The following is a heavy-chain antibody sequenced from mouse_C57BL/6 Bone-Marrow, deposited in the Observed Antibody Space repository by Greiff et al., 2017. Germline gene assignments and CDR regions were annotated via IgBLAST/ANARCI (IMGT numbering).Heavy chain of an antibody. CDR2: IDPENGDT. CDR3: TTDWDWFAY. CDR1: GFNIKDDY. D-gene: IGHD4-1*01. Sequence: VQLQQSGAELVRPGASVKLSCTASGFNIKDDYMHWVKPRPEQGLEWIGWIDPENGDTEYASKFQGKATITADTSSNKAYLQLSSLTSEDTAVYYCTTDWDWFAYWGQGTLVTVSA. J-gene: IGHJ3*01. V-gene: IGHV14-4*01.